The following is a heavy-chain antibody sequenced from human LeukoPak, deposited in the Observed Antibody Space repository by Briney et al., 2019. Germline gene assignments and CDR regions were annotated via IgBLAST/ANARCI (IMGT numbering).Heavy chain of an antibody. D-gene: IGHD2-21*02. V-gene: IGHV1-69*06. CDR2: IIPIFGTT. J-gene: IGHJ5*02. Sequence: PSVKLSCKTSGGTFSNYTIGWVRQAPGQGLEWMGGIIPIFGTTNYAQKFQGKVTITADKSTSTAYMDLSSLRFEDTAVYYCARTYCGGDCYSSRGWFDTWGQGTLVTVSS. CDR1: GGTFSNYT. CDR3: ARTYCGGDCYSSRGWFDT.